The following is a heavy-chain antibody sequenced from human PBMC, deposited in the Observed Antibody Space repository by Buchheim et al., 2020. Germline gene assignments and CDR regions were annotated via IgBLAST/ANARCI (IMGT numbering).Heavy chain of an antibody. D-gene: IGHD1-7*01. CDR3: AKTTLPGYYYYYGMDV. Sequence: QVQLQESGPGLVKPSETLSLTCTVSGGSVSSGSYYWSWIRQPPGKGLEWIGYIYYSGSTNYNPSLKSRAPISVDTSKNQFSLKLSSVTAADTAVYYCAKTTLPGYYYYYGMDVWGQGTT. V-gene: IGHV4-61*01. CDR1: GGSVSSGSYY. J-gene: IGHJ6*02. CDR2: IYYSGST.